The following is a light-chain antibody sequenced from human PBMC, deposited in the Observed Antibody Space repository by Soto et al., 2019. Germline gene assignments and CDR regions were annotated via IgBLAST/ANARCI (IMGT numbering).Light chain of an antibody. CDR3: QHYNSYSEA. Sequence: DIQMTQSPSTLSASVGDRVTTPCRASQSTSSVFACYQQKPGKAPKLLIYDASSLESGVPSRFSGSGSGTESTLTISSLQPDDFATYYCQHYNSYSEAFGQGTKVDIK. CDR1: QSTSSV. V-gene: IGKV1-5*01. J-gene: IGKJ1*01. CDR2: DAS.